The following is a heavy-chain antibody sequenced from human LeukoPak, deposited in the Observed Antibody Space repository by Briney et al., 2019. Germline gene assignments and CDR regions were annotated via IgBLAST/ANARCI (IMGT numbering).Heavy chain of an antibody. V-gene: IGHV4-38-2*02. CDR2: INYRGST. CDR3: ARETSQKGAHYMDV. CDR1: GYSISSGYY. J-gene: IGHJ6*03. Sequence: PSETLSLTCTVSGYSISSGYYWGWIRQPPGKGLEWIGSINYRGSTYYNPSLKSRVTISVDTSKKQFSLKLTSVTVADTAVYYCARETSQKGAHYMDVWGKGTTVTISS. D-gene: IGHD3-16*01.